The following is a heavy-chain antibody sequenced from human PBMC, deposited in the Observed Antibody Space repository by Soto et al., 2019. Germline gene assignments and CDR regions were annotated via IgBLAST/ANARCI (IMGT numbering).Heavy chain of an antibody. Sequence: QVQLVQSGAEVKKPGASVKVSCKATGYTFTSYDINWVRLATGQGLEWMGWMNPNSGNTGYAQKFQGRVTMTRNTSISTAYMELSSLRSEDTAVYYCAITHLRFGEHHYWGQGTLVTVSS. D-gene: IGHD3-10*01. CDR1: GYTFTSYD. CDR2: MNPNSGNT. J-gene: IGHJ4*02. CDR3: AITHLRFGEHHY. V-gene: IGHV1-8*01.